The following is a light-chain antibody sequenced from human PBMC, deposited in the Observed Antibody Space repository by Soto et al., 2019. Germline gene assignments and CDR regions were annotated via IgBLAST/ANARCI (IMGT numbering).Light chain of an antibody. CDR2: RNN. CDR1: SSNIGNNY. CDR3: AVWDASLNGRV. Sequence: QSVLTQPPSPSGTPGQRVTISCSGSSSNIGNNYLYCYQQLPGAAPKVLIYRNNQRPSGVPDRFSGSKSGTSASLAISGLRSEDEADYYCAVWDASLNGRVFGGGTKLTVL. J-gene: IGLJ3*02. V-gene: IGLV1-47*01.